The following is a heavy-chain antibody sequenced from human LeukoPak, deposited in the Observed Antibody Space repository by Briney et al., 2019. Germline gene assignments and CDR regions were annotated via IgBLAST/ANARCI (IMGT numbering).Heavy chain of an antibody. V-gene: IGHV3-64*01. CDR2: ISSNEDST. CDR1: GFTFSSYA. Sequence: PGGSLRLSCAASGFTFSSYAMQWVRQAPGKGLEYVSAISSNEDSTYYANSVKGRFTISRDNSKNTLYLHMGSLRAEDMAVYYCARDGFDYWGQGTLVTVSS. J-gene: IGHJ4*02. CDR3: ARDGFDY.